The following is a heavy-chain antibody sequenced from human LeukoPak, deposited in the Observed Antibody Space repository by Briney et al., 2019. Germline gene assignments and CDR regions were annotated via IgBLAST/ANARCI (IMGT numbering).Heavy chain of an antibody. J-gene: IGHJ4*02. CDR2: IGSGGFTI. Sequence: GESLRLSCAASGFTSSSYEMNWVRQAPGKGLEWVSSIGSGGFTIYYADSVKGRFTISRDNAKNSLYLQMNSLRAEDTAIYYCARAAQDYWGQGTLVTVSS. CDR3: ARAAQDY. V-gene: IGHV3-48*03. CDR1: GFTSSSYE.